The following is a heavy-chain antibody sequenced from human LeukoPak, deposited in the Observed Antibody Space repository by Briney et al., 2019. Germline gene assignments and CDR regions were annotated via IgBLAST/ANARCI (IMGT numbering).Heavy chain of an antibody. CDR1: GGSFSGYY. CDR2: INHSGST. J-gene: IGHJ4*02. V-gene: IGHV4-34*01. D-gene: IGHD5-12*01. Sequence: PSETLSLTCAVYGGSFSGYYWSWIRQPPGKGLEWIGEINHSGSTNYNPSLKSRVTISVDTSKNQFSLKLNSVTAADTAVYYCARSRGGYSGYLYYFDYWGQGTLVTVSS. CDR3: ARSRGGYSGYLYYFDY.